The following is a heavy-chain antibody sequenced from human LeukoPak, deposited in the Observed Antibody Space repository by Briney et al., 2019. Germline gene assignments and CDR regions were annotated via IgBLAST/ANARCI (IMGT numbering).Heavy chain of an antibody. Sequence: GGSLRLSCAASGFTFSSYSMNWVRQAPGKGLEWVSSISSSSSYIYYADSVKGRFTISRDNAKNSLYLQMNSLRAEDTAVYYCARELGSWYVGGDFDYWGQGTLVTVSS. J-gene: IGHJ4*02. CDR1: GFTFSSYS. D-gene: IGHD6-13*01. V-gene: IGHV3-21*01. CDR3: ARELGSWYVGGDFDY. CDR2: ISSSSSYI.